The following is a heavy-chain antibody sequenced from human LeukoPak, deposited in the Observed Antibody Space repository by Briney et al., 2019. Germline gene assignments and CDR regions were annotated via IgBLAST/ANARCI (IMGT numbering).Heavy chain of an antibody. CDR1: GFTFSSYA. D-gene: IGHD4-17*01. CDR2: ISGSGGST. J-gene: IGHJ4*02. CDR3: ARFRRLDYGDPNYFDF. V-gene: IGHV3-23*01. Sequence: GGSLRLSCAASGFTFSSYAMSWVRQAPGKGLEWVSAISGSGGSTYYADSVKGRFTISRDNAKNSLYLQMNSLRAEDTAVYYCARFRRLDYGDPNYFDFWGQGTLVTVSS.